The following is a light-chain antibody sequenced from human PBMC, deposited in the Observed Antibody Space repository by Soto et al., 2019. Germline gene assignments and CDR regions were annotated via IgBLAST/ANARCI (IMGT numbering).Light chain of an antibody. Sequence: QSALTQPASVSGSPGQSITISCTGTSSDVGGYNYVSWYQQHPGKAPKLMIYEVSNRPSGVSNRFSGSESGNTASLTISGLQAEDEADYYCQSYDSSLSGWVFGGGTKLTVL. CDR1: SSDVGGYNY. J-gene: IGLJ3*02. CDR2: EVS. V-gene: IGLV2-14*01. CDR3: QSYDSSLSGWV.